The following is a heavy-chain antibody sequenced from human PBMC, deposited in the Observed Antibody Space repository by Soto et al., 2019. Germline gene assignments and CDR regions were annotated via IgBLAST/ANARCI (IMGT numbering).Heavy chain of an antibody. J-gene: IGHJ6*02. CDR1: GGTFSSYA. V-gene: IGHV1-69*01. CDR2: IIPIFGTA. D-gene: IGHD3-9*01. CDR3: ARSGPQYYDILTGYQDLYYYGMDV. Sequence: QVQLVQSGAEVKKPGSSVKVSCKASGGTFSSYAISWVRQAPGQGLEWMGGIIPIFGTANYAQKFQGRVTITADESTSTAYMELSSLRTEYTAVYYCARSGPQYYDILTGYQDLYYYGMDVWGQGTTVTASS.